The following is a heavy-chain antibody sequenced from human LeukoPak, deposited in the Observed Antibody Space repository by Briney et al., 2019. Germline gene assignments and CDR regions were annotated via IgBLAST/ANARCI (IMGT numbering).Heavy chain of an antibody. J-gene: IGHJ4*02. D-gene: IGHD6-13*01. V-gene: IGHV3-23*01. Sequence: GGSLRLSCAASGFTFSSYAMSWVRQAPGKGLEWVSAISGSGGSTYYADSVKGRFTISRDNSKNTLYLQMNSLRAEDTAVYYCAETSNQGSSSSWYGNLDYWGQGTLVTVSS. CDR3: AETSNQGSSSSWYGNLDY. CDR1: GFTFSSYA. CDR2: ISGSGGST.